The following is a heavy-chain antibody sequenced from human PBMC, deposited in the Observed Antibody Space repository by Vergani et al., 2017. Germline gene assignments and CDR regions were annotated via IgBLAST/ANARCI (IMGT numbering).Heavy chain of an antibody. Sequence: QVQLVQSGAEVKKPGASVKVSCKASGYTFTGYYMHWVRQAPGQGLEWMGWINPNSGGTNYAQKFQGRVTMTRDTSISTAYMELSRLRSDDTAVYYCARDRDITMIVVVITYGTDVWGQGTTVTVAS. CDR2: INPNSGGT. V-gene: IGHV1-2*02. CDR1: GYTFTGYY. D-gene: IGHD3-22*01. J-gene: IGHJ6*02. CDR3: ARDRDITMIVVVITYGTDV.